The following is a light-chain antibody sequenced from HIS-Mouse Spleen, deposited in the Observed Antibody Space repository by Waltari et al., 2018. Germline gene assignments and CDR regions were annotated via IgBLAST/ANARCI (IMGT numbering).Light chain of an antibody. Sequence: NFMLTQPHSVSESPGKTVTISCTRSSGSIASNYVQWYQQRPGGAPTTVIYEDNQKPSGVPARFSGSIDSSSNSASLTISGLKTEDEADYYCQSYDSSNLVFGGGTKLTVL. CDR1: SGSIASNY. CDR3: QSYDSSNLV. CDR2: EDN. J-gene: IGLJ3*02. V-gene: IGLV6-57*04.